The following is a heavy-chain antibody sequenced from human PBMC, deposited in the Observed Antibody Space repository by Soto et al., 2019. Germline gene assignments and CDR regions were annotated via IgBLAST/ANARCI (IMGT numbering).Heavy chain of an antibody. CDR2: NDWEGEK. J-gene: IGHJ4*02. CDR1: GFSLSRKGMS. V-gene: IGHV2-70*01. Sequence: ESCPTLVNPKQTLILTCAFSGFSLSRKGMSVSWIRQPPGKALEFLALNDWEGEKFYSRSPRTRITDSKQTSKSQVVLTLSNGDPVDTCTYYCTRSTNWNYEYYFDYWGQGTLVTVSS. CDR3: TRSTNWNYEYYFDY. D-gene: IGHD1-7*01.